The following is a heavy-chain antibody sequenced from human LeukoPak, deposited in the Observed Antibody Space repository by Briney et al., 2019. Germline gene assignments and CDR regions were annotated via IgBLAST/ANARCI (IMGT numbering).Heavy chain of an antibody. CDR2: IRYDGSNK. J-gene: IGHJ4*02. CDR3: AKSWQQLVRGYYFDY. D-gene: IGHD6-13*01. Sequence: GGSLRLSCAASGFTFSSYGMHWVRQAPGKGLEWVAFIRYDGSNKYYADSVKGRFTISRDNSKNTLYLQMNSLRAEDTAVYYCAKSWQQLVRGYYFDYWGQGTLVTVSS. V-gene: IGHV3-30*02. CDR1: GFTFSSYG.